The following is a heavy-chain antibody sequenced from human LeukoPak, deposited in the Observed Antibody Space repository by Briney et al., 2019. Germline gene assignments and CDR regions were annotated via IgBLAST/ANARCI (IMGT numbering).Heavy chain of an antibody. CDR1: GGSFSAYY. J-gene: IGHJ5*02. V-gene: IGHV4-34*01. CDR2: INHSGST. Sequence: SETLSLTCAVYGGSFSAYYWTWIRQPPGKGLEWIGEINHSGSTNYNPSLKSRVTISVDTSKYQFSLKLSSVTAADTAVYYCARTPGMDWLDPWGQGTLVTVSS. D-gene: IGHD3-10*01. CDR3: ARTPGMDWLDP.